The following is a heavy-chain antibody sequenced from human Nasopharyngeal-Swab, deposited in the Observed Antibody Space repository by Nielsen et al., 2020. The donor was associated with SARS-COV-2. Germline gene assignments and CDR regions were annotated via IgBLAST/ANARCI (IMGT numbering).Heavy chain of an antibody. V-gene: IGHV1-69*04. Sequence: SVKVSCKASGGTFSSYAISWVRQAPGQGLEWRGRIIPILGIANYAQKFQGRVTITADKSTSTAYMELSSLRSEDTAVYYCAGSWRAAAGYYYYYGMDVWGQGTTVTVSS. J-gene: IGHJ6*02. CDR2: IIPILGIA. CDR3: AGSWRAAAGYYYYYGMDV. D-gene: IGHD6-13*01. CDR1: GGTFSSYA.